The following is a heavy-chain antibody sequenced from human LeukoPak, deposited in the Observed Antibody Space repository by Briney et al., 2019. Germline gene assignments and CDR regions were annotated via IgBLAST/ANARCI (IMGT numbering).Heavy chain of an antibody. V-gene: IGHV4-61*02. CDR1: GGSLSNGSYY. D-gene: IGHD2-2*01. J-gene: IGHJ6*03. Sequence: SQTLSLTCTVSGGSLSNGSYYWRWLRQPAGRGLEWLGRIYTSGSTNYNPSLKSRVTISVDTSQNQFSLKLSSVTAADTAVYYCARAKPRYCSSTSCYSDYYYYMDVWGKGTTVTISS. CDR2: IYTSGST. CDR3: ARAKPRYCSSTSCYSDYYYYMDV.